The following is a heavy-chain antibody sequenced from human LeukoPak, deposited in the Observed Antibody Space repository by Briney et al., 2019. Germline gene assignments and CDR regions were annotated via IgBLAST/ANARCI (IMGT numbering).Heavy chain of an antibody. J-gene: IGHJ6*03. V-gene: IGHV1-18*01. CDR2: ISAYNGNT. D-gene: IGHD6-13*01. CDR1: GGTFSSYA. Sequence: GASVKVSCKASGGTFSSYAISWVRQAPGQGLEWMGWISAYNGNTNYAQKLQGRVTMTTDTSTSTAYMELRSLRSDDTAVYYCARDLTPQYSSSWYFVFRHYYMDVWGKGTTVTISS. CDR3: ARDLTPQYSSSWYFVFRHYYMDV.